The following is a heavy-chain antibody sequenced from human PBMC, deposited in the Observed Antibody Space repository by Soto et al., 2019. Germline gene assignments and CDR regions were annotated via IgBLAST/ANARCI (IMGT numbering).Heavy chain of an antibody. J-gene: IGHJ6*03. V-gene: IGHV4-59*08. D-gene: IGHD5-12*01. CDR1: GGSISSYY. CDR3: ARGYSGYDYTNYYYYMDV. Sequence: SETLSLTCTVSGGSISSYYWSWIRQPPGKGLEWIGYIYYSGSTNYNPSLKSRVTISVDTSKNQFSLKLSPVTAADTAVYYCARGYSGYDYTNYYYYMDVWGKGTTVTVSS. CDR2: IYYSGST.